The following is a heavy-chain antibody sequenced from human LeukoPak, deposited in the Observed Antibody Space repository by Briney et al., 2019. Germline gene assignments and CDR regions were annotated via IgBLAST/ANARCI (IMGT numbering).Heavy chain of an antibody. J-gene: IGHJ4*02. CDR2: INPNSGGT. D-gene: IGHD2-2*01. CDR3: AATLVPAAIFDY. CDR1: GYTFTGYY. Sequence: GASMKVSCKASGYTFTGYYMHWVRQAPGQGLEWMGRINPNSGGTNYAQKFQGRVTMTRDTSISTAYMELSRLRSDDTAVYYCAATLVPAAIFDYWGQGTLVTVSS. V-gene: IGHV1-2*06.